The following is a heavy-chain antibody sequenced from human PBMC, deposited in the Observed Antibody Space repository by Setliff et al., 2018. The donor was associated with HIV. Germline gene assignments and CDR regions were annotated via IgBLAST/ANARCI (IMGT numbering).Heavy chain of an antibody. V-gene: IGHV1-18*04. CDR1: GYSFANYW. CDR2: IIPVGGTT. CDR3: ARGHSSSWTGWFDP. Sequence: GESLKISCEGSGYSFANYWIGWVRQAPGQGLEWMGRIIPVGGTTNYAQKFQGRVTMTTDSSTNTAYMELRSLRSDDTAVYYCARGHSSSWTGWFDPWGQGTLVTVSS. D-gene: IGHD6-13*01. J-gene: IGHJ5*02.